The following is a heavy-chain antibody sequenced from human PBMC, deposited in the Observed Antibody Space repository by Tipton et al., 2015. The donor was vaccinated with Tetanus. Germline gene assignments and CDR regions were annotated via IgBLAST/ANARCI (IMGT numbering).Heavy chain of an antibody. V-gene: IGHV4-59*13. Sequence: TLSLTCTVSRGSISNYYWSWIRQPPGKGLEWIGYVSHTGSTNSNPSLKGRITISIDTSKNQFSLELTSVIAADTAVYYCARGVRYSGSSFHWFDTWGQGTL. J-gene: IGHJ5*02. D-gene: IGHD6-6*01. CDR1: RGSISNYY. CDR3: ARGVRYSGSSFHWFDT. CDR2: VSHTGST.